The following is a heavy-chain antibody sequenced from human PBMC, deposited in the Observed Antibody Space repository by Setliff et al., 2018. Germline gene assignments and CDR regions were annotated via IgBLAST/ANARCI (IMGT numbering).Heavy chain of an antibody. J-gene: IGHJ4*02. V-gene: IGHV4-34*01. D-gene: IGHD4-17*01. Sequence: PSETLSLTCAVYGGSFSGYYWSWIRQPPGKGLEWIGSIYYSGSTYYNPSLKSRVTISVDTSKNQFSLKLSSVTAADTAVYYCARQIDYGDFQYFDYWGQGTLVTVSS. CDR1: GGSFSGYY. CDR3: ARQIDYGDFQYFDY. CDR2: IYYSGST.